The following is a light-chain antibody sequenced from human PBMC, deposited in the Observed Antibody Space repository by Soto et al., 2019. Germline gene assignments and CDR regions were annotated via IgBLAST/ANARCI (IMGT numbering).Light chain of an antibody. V-gene: IGKV2-28*01. Sequence: DIVMTQAPLSLPVTPGEPASISFRASQSLLHSNGYNYLAWYLQKPGQYPQLLIYLGSNRASVVPERFSCSGSGTDFTLKISRVEAEDVGVYYCMQTLQTPLTFGGGTKVEIK. J-gene: IGKJ4*01. CDR3: MQTLQTPLT. CDR2: LGS. CDR1: QSLLHSNGYNY.